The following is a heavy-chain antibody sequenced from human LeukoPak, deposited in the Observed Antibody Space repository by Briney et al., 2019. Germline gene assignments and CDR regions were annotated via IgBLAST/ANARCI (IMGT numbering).Heavy chain of an antibody. D-gene: IGHD4-23*01. CDR3: ARQGTTVAFDY. CDR1: GGSISSSSNC. CDR2: INYGGTT. J-gene: IGHJ4*02. V-gene: IGHV4-39*01. Sequence: PSETLSLTCTVSGGSISSSSNCWGWIRQPPGKGLEWIGGINYGGTTYYNPSLKSRVTISVDTSKNQFSLKLSSVTAADTAVYYCARQGTTVAFDYWGQGTLVTVSS.